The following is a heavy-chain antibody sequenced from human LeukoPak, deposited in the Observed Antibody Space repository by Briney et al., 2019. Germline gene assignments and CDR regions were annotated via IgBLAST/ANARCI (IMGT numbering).Heavy chain of an antibody. V-gene: IGHV4-59*05. CDR3: ASDPALKIVVVPAAIGHDAFDI. CDR1: GGSISSYY. J-gene: IGHJ3*02. Sequence: SETLSLTCTVSGGSISSYYWSWIRQPPGKGLEWIGSIYYSGSTYYNPSLKSRVTISVDTSKNQFSLKLSSVTAADTAVYYCASDPALKIVVVPAAIGHDAFDIWGQGTMLTVSS. CDR2: IYYSGST. D-gene: IGHD2-2*02.